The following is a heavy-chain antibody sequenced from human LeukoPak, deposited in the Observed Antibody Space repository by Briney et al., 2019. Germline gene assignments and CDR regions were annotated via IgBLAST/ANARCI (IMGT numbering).Heavy chain of an antibody. D-gene: IGHD1-26*01. J-gene: IGHJ4*02. CDR1: GDSISSSNYF. CDR3: VRHVSGTYYRFDY. V-gene: IGHV4-39*01. Sequence: SETLSVTCTVSGDSISSSNYFWGWIRQPPGKGLDWIVSLSSGGTTYYNGSLKSRVTVSVDTSKSQFSLKLNSVTAADTAVYYCVRHVSGTYYRFDYWGQGTLVTVSS. CDR2: LSSGGTT.